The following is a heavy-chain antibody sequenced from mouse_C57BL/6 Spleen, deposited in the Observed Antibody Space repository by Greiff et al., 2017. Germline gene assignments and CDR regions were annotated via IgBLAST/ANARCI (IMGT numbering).Heavy chain of an antibody. Sequence: EVQGVESGGGLVKPGGSLKLSCAASGFTFSSYTMSWVRQTPEKRLEWVATISGGGGNTYYPDSVKGRFTISRDNAKNTLYLQMSSLRSEDTALYYCARQVYGRGYAMDYWGQGTSVTVSS. D-gene: IGHD1-1*01. CDR1: GFTFSSYT. CDR3: ARQVYGRGYAMDY. V-gene: IGHV5-9*01. CDR2: ISGGGGNT. J-gene: IGHJ4*01.